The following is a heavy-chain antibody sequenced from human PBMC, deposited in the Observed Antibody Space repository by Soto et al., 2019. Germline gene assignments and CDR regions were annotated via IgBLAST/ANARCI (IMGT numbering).Heavy chain of an antibody. V-gene: IGHV1-8*02. CDR3: GRGPSPRAPAGGTPYYYAMDF. Sequence: VSCKASGYDFTAYDINWVRQASGQGLEWMGWMNPINGAAGSARRFQGRISMTRNTATGTAYLELTSLRSDDSAVYYCGRGPSPRAPAGGTPYYYAMDFWGQGTTVTVSS. CDR1: GYDFTAYD. CDR2: MNPINGAA. J-gene: IGHJ6*02. D-gene: IGHD6-13*01.